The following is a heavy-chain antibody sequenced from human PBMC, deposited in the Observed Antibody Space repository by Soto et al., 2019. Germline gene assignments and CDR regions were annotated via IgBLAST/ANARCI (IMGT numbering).Heavy chain of an antibody. D-gene: IGHD3-3*01. V-gene: IGHV4-30-2*01. Sequence: SETLSLTCAVSGGSISSGGYSWSWIRQPPGKGLEWIGYIYHSGSTYYNPSLKSRVTISVDRSKNQFSLKLSSVTAADTAVYYCAGARITIFGVVPLRFDYWGQGTLVTVPQ. CDR2: IYHSGST. CDR1: GGSISSGGYS. CDR3: AGARITIFGVVPLRFDY. J-gene: IGHJ4*02.